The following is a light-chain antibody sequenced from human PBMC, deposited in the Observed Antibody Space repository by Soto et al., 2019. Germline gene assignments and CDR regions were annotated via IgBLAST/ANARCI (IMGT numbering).Light chain of an antibody. CDR2: GAS. V-gene: IGKV3-20*01. CDR1: HSVSSSY. Sequence: EIVLTQSPGTLSLSPGERATLSCRASHSVSSSYLAWYQQKPGQAPRLLIDGASSRATGIPDRFSGSGSGTDFTLTISRLEREDFAVYYCQQYGGSPPHTFGQGTKLEIK. CDR3: QQYGGSPPHT. J-gene: IGKJ2*01.